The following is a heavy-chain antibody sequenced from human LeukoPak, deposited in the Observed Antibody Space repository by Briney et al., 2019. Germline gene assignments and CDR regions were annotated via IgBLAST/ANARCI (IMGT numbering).Heavy chain of an antibody. J-gene: IGHJ4*02. Sequence: ASVKVSCKASGYTFTSYDINWVRQATGQGLEWMGWMNPNSGNTGYAQKFQGRVTITTDESTSTAYMELSSLRSEDTAVYYCARVSSRYSYGLDYWGQGTLVTVSS. CDR1: GYTFTSYD. CDR3: ARVSSRYSYGLDY. V-gene: IGHV1-8*01. CDR2: MNPNSGNT. D-gene: IGHD5-18*01.